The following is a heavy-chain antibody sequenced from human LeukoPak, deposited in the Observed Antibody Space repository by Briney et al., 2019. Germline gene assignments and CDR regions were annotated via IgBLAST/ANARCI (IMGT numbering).Heavy chain of an antibody. J-gene: IGHJ4*02. D-gene: IGHD2-2*02. CDR2: ISGSGGST. CDR1: GFTFSSYA. V-gene: IGHV3-23*01. Sequence: GGSLRLSCAASGFTFSSYALSWVRQAPGKGLEWVSAISGSGGSTYYADSVKGRFTISRDNSKNTLFLQMNSLRAEDTAVYYCAGYNCSSTTCYTGGFDYWGQGTLVTVSS. CDR3: AGYNCSSTTCYTGGFDY.